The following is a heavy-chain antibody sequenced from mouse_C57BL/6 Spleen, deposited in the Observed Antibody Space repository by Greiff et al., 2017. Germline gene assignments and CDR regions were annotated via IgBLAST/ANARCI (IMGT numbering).Heavy chain of an antibody. CDR1: GFTFSSYA. V-gene: IGHV5-4*01. J-gene: IGHJ3*01. CDR3: ARDEDDYDSWFAY. CDR2: ISDGGSYT. D-gene: IGHD2-4*01. Sequence: EVKLEESGGGLVKPGGSLKLSCAASGFTFSSYAMSWVRQTPEKRLEWVATISDGGSYTYYPDNVKGRFTISRDNAKNNLYLQMSHLKSEDTAMYYCARDEDDYDSWFAYWGQGTLVTVSA.